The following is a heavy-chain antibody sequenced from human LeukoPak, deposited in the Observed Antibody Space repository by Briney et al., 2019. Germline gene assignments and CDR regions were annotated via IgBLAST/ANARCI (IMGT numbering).Heavy chain of an antibody. CDR2: IYYRGNT. Sequence: KPSETLSLTCTVSGGSSSSSTYNWGWIRQPPGKGLEWIGTIYYRGNTYYNPSLKSRITISVDTSKNQFSLNLNSVTAADTAVYYCARPPVAAPTSYFDYWGQGILVTVSS. CDR3: ARPPVAAPTSYFDY. CDR1: GGSSSSSTYN. D-gene: IGHD6-25*01. V-gene: IGHV4-39*01. J-gene: IGHJ4*02.